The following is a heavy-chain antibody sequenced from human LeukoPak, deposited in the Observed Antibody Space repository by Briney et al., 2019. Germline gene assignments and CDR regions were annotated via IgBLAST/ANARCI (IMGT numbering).Heavy chain of an antibody. CDR1: GGTFSSYA. J-gene: IGHJ6*03. Sequence: SVKVSCKASGGTFSSYAISWVRQAPGQGLEWMGGIIPIFGTANYAQKFQGRVTITTDESTSTAYMELSSLRSEDTAVYYCARGAWCSGGSCYSELNYYYYMDVWGRGTTVTVSS. D-gene: IGHD2-15*01. V-gene: IGHV1-69*05. CDR2: IIPIFGTA. CDR3: ARGAWCSGGSCYSELNYYYYMDV.